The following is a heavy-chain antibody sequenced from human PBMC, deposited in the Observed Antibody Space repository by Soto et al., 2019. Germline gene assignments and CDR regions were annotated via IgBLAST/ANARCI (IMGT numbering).Heavy chain of an antibody. V-gene: IGHV4-59*01. D-gene: IGHD5-18*01. CDR2: IFYSGST. Sequence: LETLSLTCTVSGGSIRSYYWTWIRQPPGKGLEWLGYIFYSGSTFYNPSLKSRVTISIHTSKSQFSLQLTSVTAADTAVYYCARGAADTAMVDSWGQGXLVTVYS. CDR1: GGSIRSYY. J-gene: IGHJ4*02. CDR3: ARGAADTAMVDS.